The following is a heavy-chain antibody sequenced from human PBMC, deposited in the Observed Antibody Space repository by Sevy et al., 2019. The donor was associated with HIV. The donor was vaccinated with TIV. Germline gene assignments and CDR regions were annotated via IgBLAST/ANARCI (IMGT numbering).Heavy chain of an antibody. Sequence: GGSLRLSCAASGFTFSSYAMHWVRQAPGKGLEWVAVISYVGSNKYYADSVKGRFTISGDNSKNTLYLQMNSLRAEDTAVYYCARDLRRGYYYGMDVWGQGTTVTVSS. D-gene: IGHD3-10*01. CDR2: ISYVGSNK. V-gene: IGHV3-30*04. CDR1: GFTFSSYA. J-gene: IGHJ6*02. CDR3: ARDLRRGYYYGMDV.